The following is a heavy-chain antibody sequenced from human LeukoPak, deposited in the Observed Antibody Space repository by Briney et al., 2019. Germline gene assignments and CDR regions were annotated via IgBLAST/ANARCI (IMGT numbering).Heavy chain of an antibody. CDR2: INPNSGGT. J-gene: IGHJ2*01. CDR3: AREGRGWYFDL. V-gene: IGHV1-2*02. Sequence: GASVTVSCKASGYGFTVYYMHWVRQAPGQGLEWMGWINPNSGGTNYAQKYQGRVTMTRDTSISTAYMDLSRLRSDDTAVYYCAREGRGWYFDLWGRGTLVTVSS. CDR1: GYGFTVYY. D-gene: IGHD3-10*01.